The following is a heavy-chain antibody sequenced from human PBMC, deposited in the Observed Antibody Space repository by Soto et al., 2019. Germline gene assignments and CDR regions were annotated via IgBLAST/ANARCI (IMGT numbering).Heavy chain of an antibody. D-gene: IGHD6-13*01. CDR2: IYYSGST. CDR3: ARDMGIAADDI. Sequence: SETLSLTCTVSGGSVSSGSYYWSWIRQPPGKGLEWIGYIYYSGSTNYNPSLKSRVTISVDTSKNQFSLKLSSVTAADTAVYYCARDMGIAADDIWGQGTLVTVSS. CDR1: GGSVSSGSYY. V-gene: IGHV4-61*01. J-gene: IGHJ4*02.